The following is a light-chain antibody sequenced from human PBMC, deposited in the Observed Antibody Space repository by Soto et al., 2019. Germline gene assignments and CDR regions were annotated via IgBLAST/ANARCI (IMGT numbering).Light chain of an antibody. CDR3: QQYNRFPIT. CDR1: QSVSDW. Sequence: DVQMTQSPSTLSASVGDRVTISCRASQSVSDWLAWYQQKPGKAPKLLMHKASTLEKGVPLRFSGSGSGTEVTLTISSMQPDDFATYYCQQYNRFPITFGQGTRLEIK. V-gene: IGKV1-5*03. CDR2: KAS. J-gene: IGKJ5*01.